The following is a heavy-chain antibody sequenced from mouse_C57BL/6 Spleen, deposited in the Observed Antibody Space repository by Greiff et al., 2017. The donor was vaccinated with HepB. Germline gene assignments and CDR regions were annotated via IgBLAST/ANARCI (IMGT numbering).Heavy chain of an antibody. CDR2: ISNGGGST. D-gene: IGHD2-1*01. V-gene: IGHV5-12*01. J-gene: IGHJ4*01. CDR1: GFTFSDYY. CDR3: ARQPIYYGNRDAMDY. Sequence: EVKVVESGGGLVQPGGSLKLSCAASGFTFSDYYMYWVRQTPEKRLEWVAYISNGGGSTYYPDTVKGRFTISRDNAKNTLYLQMSRLKSEDTAMYYCARQPIYYGNRDAMDYWGQGTSVTVSS.